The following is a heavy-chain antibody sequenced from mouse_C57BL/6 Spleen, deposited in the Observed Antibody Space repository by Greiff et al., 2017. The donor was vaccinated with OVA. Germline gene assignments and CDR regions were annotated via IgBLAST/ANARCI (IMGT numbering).Heavy chain of an antibody. D-gene: IGHD4-1*02. J-gene: IGHJ2*01. V-gene: IGHV1-82*01. Sequence: QVQLQQSGPELVKPGASVKISCKASGYAFSSSWMNWVKQRPGKGLEWIGRIYPGDGDTNYNGKFKGKATLTADKSSSPAYMQLSSLTSEDSAVYFCARCQLGPNYFDYWGQGTTLTVSS. CDR3: ARCQLGPNYFDY. CDR2: IYPGDGDT. CDR1: GYAFSSSW.